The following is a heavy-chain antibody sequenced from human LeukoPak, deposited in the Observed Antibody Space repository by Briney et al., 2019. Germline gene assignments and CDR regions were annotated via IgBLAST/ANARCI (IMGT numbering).Heavy chain of an antibody. CDR2: ISYSGST. V-gene: IGHV4-59*01. Sequence: SETLSLTCTVSGASMSTYYWSWIRQPPGKGLEWIGYISYSGSTNYNPSLKSRVTISIDTSKNQFSLKLSSLTAADTAIYYCARGIESYGDYGYWGQGILVTVSS. J-gene: IGHJ4*02. CDR3: ARGIESYGDYGY. D-gene: IGHD4-17*01. CDR1: GASMSTYY.